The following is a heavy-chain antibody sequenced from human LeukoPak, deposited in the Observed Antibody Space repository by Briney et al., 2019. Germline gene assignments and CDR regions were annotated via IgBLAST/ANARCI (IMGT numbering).Heavy chain of an antibody. CDR3: AKRGYCGSTSCYRHFDY. V-gene: IGHV5-51*01. CDR2: INPGDSDT. CDR1: GYSFTSYW. Sequence: KSGESLKISCKGSGYSFTSYWIGWVRQMPGKGLEWMGIINPGDSDTRYSPSFQGQVTMSADKSISTAYLQWSSLKASDTAMYYCAKRGYCGSTSCYRHFDYWGRGTLVTVSS. J-gene: IGHJ4*02. D-gene: IGHD2-2*02.